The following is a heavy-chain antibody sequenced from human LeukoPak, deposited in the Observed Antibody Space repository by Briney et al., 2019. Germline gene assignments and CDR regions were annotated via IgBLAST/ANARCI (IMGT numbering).Heavy chain of an antibody. V-gene: IGHV1-2*02. D-gene: IGHD2-2*01. J-gene: IGHJ6*03. CDR3: ASVSVPAAIPLYYYYYMDV. CDR1: GYTFTGYY. CDR2: INPNSGGT. Sequence: ASVKVSCKASGYTFTGYYMHWVRQAPGQGLEWMGWINPNSGGTNYAQKFQGRVTMTMDTSISTAYMELSRLRSDDTAVYYCASVSVPAAIPLYYYYYMDVWGKGTTVTVSS.